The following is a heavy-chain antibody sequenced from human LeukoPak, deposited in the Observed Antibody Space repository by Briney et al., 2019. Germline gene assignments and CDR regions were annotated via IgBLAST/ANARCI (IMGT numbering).Heavy chain of an antibody. CDR3: VRLSDYGSRSRRFDY. J-gene: IGHJ4*02. V-gene: IGHV3-7*01. CDR2: IKQDGSEK. CDR1: GFTFSSYW. D-gene: IGHD3-10*01. Sequence: GGSLRLSCAASGFTFSSYWMSWVRQAPGKGLEWVANIKQDGSEKYYVDSVKGRFTISRDNAKNSLYLQMNSLRAEDTAVYYCVRLSDYGSRSRRFDYWGQGTLVTVSS.